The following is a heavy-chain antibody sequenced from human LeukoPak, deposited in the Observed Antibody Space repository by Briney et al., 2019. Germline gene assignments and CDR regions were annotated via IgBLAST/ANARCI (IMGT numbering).Heavy chain of an antibody. V-gene: IGHV4-59*01. CDR2: IYYSGST. D-gene: IGHD3-9*01. Sequence: SETLSLTCTVSGGSLSSYYWSWIRQPPGKGLEWIGNIYYSGSTNYNPSLKSRVTISVDTSKDQFSLKLSSVTAADTAVYYCARDQTVLRYFDWLGMDVWGQGTTVTVSS. J-gene: IGHJ6*02. CDR3: ARDQTVLRYFDWLGMDV. CDR1: GGSLSSYY.